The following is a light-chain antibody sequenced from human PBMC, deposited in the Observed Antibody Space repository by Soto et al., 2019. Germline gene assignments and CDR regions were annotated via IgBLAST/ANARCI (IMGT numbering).Light chain of an antibody. J-gene: IGKJ1*01. CDR3: QHYYTSYTT. V-gene: IGKV3-20*01. Sequence: EIVLTQSPGTLSLSPGERATLSCGASQSVTSNYLAWYQQKPGQAPRLLIFGASNRATGIPDRFSGSGSGTDFTLTISRLQPEDFAVYYCQHYYTSYTTFGQGTKVEIK. CDR1: QSVTSNY. CDR2: GAS.